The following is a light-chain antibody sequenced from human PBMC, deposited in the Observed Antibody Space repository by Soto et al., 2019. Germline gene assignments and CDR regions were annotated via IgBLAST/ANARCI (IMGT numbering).Light chain of an antibody. CDR2: AAS. Sequence: DIQMTQSPSSLSASVVDRVTITCRASQSISSYLNWYQQKPGKAPKLLIYAASTLQSGVPSRFSGSGSGTEFTLTISSLQPEDFATYYCQQSYSTLSITFGQGTRLEIK. CDR3: QQSYSTLSIT. V-gene: IGKV1-39*01. CDR1: QSISSY. J-gene: IGKJ5*01.